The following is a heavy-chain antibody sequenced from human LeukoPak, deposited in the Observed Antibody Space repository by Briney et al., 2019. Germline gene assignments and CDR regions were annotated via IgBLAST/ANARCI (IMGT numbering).Heavy chain of an antibody. CDR3: ARDTRSHPSEHRENYYGMDV. Sequence: GGSLRLSCAASGFTFSNAWMSWVRQAPGKGLEWVGRIKSKTDGGTTDYAAPVKGRFTISRGDSKNTLYLQMNSLRAEDTAVYYCARDTRSHPSEHRENYYGMDVWGKGTTVTVSS. J-gene: IGHJ6*04. D-gene: IGHD1-26*01. CDR2: IKSKTDGGTT. V-gene: IGHV3-15*01. CDR1: GFTFSNAW.